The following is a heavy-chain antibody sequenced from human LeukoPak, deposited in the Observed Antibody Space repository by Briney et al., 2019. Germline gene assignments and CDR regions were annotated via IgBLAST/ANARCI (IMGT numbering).Heavy chain of an antibody. V-gene: IGHV1-2*02. D-gene: IGHD5-12*01. Sequence: ASVKVSCKASGYTFTSYGISWVRQAPGQGLEWMGWINPNSGGTNYAQKFQGRVTMTRDTSISTAYMELSRLRSDDTAVYYCARDHVDIVATIAIDYWGQGTLVTVSS. CDR2: INPNSGGT. CDR3: ARDHVDIVATIAIDY. CDR1: GYTFTSYG. J-gene: IGHJ4*02.